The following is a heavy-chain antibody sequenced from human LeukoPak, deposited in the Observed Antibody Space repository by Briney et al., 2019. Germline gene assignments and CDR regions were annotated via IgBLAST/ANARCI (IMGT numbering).Heavy chain of an antibody. Sequence: GGSLRLSCVASGFTFSSYAMSWVRQAPGKGLEWVSGISGSGGNTYYTDSVKGRFSISRDNSQNTVDLQMNSLRVEDTAVYYCAKDYKSGDGFWDFDYWGQGTLVTVSS. CDR3: AKDYKSGDGFWDFDY. J-gene: IGHJ4*02. CDR1: GFTFSSYA. CDR2: ISGSGGNT. D-gene: IGHD5-24*01. V-gene: IGHV3-23*01.